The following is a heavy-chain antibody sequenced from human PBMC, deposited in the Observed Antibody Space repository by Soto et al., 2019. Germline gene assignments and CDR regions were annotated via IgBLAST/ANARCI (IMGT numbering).Heavy chain of an antibody. CDR2: IYPGDSDT. J-gene: IGHJ4*02. Sequence: GESLKISCQGSGYSFTSYWIGWVRQTPGKGLEWMGMIYPGDSDTRYIPSFQGQVTISADKSISAAFLQWSSLKASDTAMYHCVRPFDSSGWYGYWGQGTLVTVSS. D-gene: IGHD6-19*01. V-gene: IGHV5-51*01. CDR3: VRPFDSSGWYGY. CDR1: GYSFTSYW.